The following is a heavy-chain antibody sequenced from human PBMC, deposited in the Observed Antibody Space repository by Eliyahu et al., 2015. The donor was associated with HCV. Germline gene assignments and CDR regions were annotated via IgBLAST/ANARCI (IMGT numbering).Heavy chain of an antibody. V-gene: IGHV1-46*01. CDR1: GDDSTAFH. CDR2: IKFRGGST. Sequence: QVKLVQSGAEVREPGASVTVSCETIGDDSTAFHIHWVRRAPGHGLEWMGMIKFRGGSTTYAQPFRGRLTVTRDTSTNTVYLDLNSLTSDDSAMYYCVRGGPNYYDSMFDHWGQGTLVTVSS. CDR3: VRGGPNYYDSMFDH. J-gene: IGHJ4*02. D-gene: IGHD3-22*01.